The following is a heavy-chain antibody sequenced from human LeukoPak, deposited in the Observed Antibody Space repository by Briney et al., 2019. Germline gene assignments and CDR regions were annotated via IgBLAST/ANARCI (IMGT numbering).Heavy chain of an antibody. CDR3: ARGAGGSGYYYELQH. Sequence: GASVKVSCKASGYTFTSYAINWVRQAPGQGLEWMGWINTNTGNPTYAQGFTGRFVFSLDTSVSTAYLQISSLKAEDTAVYYCARGAGGSGYYYELQHWGQGTLVTVSS. CDR2: INTNTGNP. V-gene: IGHV7-4-1*02. J-gene: IGHJ1*01. CDR1: GYTFTSYA. D-gene: IGHD3-22*01.